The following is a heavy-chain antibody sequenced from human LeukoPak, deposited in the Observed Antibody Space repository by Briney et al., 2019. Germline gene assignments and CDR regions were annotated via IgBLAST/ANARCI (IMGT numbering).Heavy chain of an antibody. D-gene: IGHD6-19*01. J-gene: IGHJ4*02. CDR2: ISYDGSNK. Sequence: GRSLRLSCAAFGFTFSSYGMHWVRQAPGKGLEWVAVISYDGSNKYYADSVKGRFTISRDNSKNTLYLQMNSLRAEDTAVYYCAKDLQSSGWYGGFDYWGQGTLVTVSS. CDR3: AKDLQSSGWYGGFDY. V-gene: IGHV3-30*18. CDR1: GFTFSSYG.